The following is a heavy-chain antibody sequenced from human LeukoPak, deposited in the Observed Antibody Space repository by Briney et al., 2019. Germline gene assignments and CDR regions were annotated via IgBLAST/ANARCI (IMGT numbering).Heavy chain of an antibody. V-gene: IGHV3-21*01. J-gene: IGHJ6*02. D-gene: IGHD1-26*01. CDR3: AREGTSYYGTATNGNHYYGMDV. Sequence: GGSLRLSCAASGFTFSSYSMNWVRQAPGKGLEWVSSISSSSSYIYYADSVKGRFTISRDNAKNSLYLQMNSLRAEDTAVYYCAREGTSYYGTATNGNHYYGMDVWGQGTTVTVSS. CDR1: GFTFSSYS. CDR2: ISSSSSYI.